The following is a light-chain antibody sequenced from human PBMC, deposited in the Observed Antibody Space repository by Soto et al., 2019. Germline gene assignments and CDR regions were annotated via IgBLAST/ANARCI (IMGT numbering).Light chain of an antibody. CDR3: MQPLQTLIT. CDR1: QSLTHSSGYNY. Sequence: EIVLTQSPLSLSVSPGESASISCTSSQSLTHSSGYNYLDWYLLKPGQPPQLLIYLGSNRGSGVPDRCSASGSGTDFTRTISRVETEDAGFYFCMQPLQTLITFGQGTRLEIQ. CDR2: LGS. J-gene: IGKJ5*01. V-gene: IGKV2-28*01.